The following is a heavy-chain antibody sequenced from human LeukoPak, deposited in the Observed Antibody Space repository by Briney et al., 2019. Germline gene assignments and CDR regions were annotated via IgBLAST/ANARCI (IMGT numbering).Heavy chain of an antibody. V-gene: IGHV1-18*01. Sequence: GASVKVSCKASGYTFTSYGISWVRQAPGQGLEWMGWISAYNGNTNYAQKLQGRVTMTTDTSTSTAYMELRSLRSDDTAVYYCARMVRGAILYYFDYWGQGTLVTVSS. CDR3: ARMVRGAILYYFDY. J-gene: IGHJ4*02. CDR2: ISAYNGNT. D-gene: IGHD3-10*01. CDR1: GYTFTSYG.